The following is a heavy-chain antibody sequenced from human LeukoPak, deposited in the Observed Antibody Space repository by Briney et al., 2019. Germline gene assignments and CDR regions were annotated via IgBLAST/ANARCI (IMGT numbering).Heavy chain of an antibody. J-gene: IGHJ3*02. CDR2: IIPIFGTA. CDR3: ARDKQRLSYAFDI. Sequence: SVKVSCKASGGTFSSYAISWVRQAPGQGLEWMGGIIPIFGTANYAQKFQGRVTITADESTSTAYMELSSLRSEDTAVYYCARDKQRLSYAFDIWGQGTMVTVSS. CDR1: GGTFSSYA. V-gene: IGHV1-69*13.